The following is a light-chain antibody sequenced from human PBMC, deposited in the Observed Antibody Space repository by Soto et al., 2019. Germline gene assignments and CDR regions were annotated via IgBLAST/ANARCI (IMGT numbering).Light chain of an antibody. CDR3: SSYAGSNKSLV. J-gene: IGLJ1*01. CDR2: EVS. Sequence: QSVLTQPPSASGSPGQSVTSSCTGTSSDVGGYNYVSWYQQHPGKAPKLMIYEVSKRPSGVPDRFSGSKSGNTASLTVSGLQAEDEADYYCSSYAGSNKSLVFGTGTKVTVL. CDR1: SSDVGGYNY. V-gene: IGLV2-8*01.